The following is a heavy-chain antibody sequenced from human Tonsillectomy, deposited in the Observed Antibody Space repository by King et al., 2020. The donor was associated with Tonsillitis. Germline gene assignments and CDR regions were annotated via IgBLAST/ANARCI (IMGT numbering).Heavy chain of an antibody. J-gene: IGHJ6*02. CDR1: GYTFTSYD. CDR3: ARAQYYDFWSGYYSYYYGMDV. CDR2: MNPNSGNT. Sequence: VQLVESGAEVKKPGASVKVSCKASGYTFTSYDINWVRQATGQGLEWMGWMNPNSGNTGYAQKFQGRVTMTRNISISTAYMELSSLRSEDTAVYYCARAQYYDFWSGYYSYYYGMDVWGQGTTVTVSS. D-gene: IGHD3-3*01. V-gene: IGHV1-8*01.